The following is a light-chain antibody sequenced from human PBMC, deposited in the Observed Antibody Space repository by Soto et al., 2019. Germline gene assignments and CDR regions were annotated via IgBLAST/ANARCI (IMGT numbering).Light chain of an antibody. CDR1: QSVSTSY. Sequence: EIVLTQSPGTLSLSPGERATLSCRASQSVSTSYLAWYQQKPGQAPRLLIYGASSRSTGIPDRFSGRGSGADITLTIRRLEPEDFAVYYCQQYGSVPITFGGGTKVEIK. CDR2: GAS. V-gene: IGKV3-20*01. CDR3: QQYGSVPIT. J-gene: IGKJ4*01.